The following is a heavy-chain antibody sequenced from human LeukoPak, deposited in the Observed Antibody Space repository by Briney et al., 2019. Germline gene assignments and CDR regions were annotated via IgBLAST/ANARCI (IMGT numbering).Heavy chain of an antibody. Sequence: SETLSLTCTVSGGSISSGGYSWSWIRQPPGKDLEWIGYIYHSGNTYYNPSLKSRVTISVDRSKNQFSLKLTSVTAADTAVYYCARGGDSSGFYYYFDYWGQGTLVTVSS. J-gene: IGHJ4*02. CDR2: IYHSGNT. V-gene: IGHV4-30-2*01. CDR3: ARGGDSSGFYYYFDY. CDR1: GGSISSGGYS. D-gene: IGHD3-22*01.